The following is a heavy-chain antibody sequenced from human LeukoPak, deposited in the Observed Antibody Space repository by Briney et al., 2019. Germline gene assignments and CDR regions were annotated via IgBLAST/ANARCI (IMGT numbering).Heavy chain of an antibody. Sequence: PGRSLRLSCAASGFTFSSYSMNWVRQAPGKGLEWVSGISASGADTYYPDSVRGRFTISRDNSKNTLYLQMNSLRAEDTAVYYCAKDRETDSGWSFDYWGQGTLVTVSS. J-gene: IGHJ4*02. D-gene: IGHD6-19*01. CDR2: ISASGADT. V-gene: IGHV3-23*01. CDR3: AKDRETDSGWSFDY. CDR1: GFTFSSYS.